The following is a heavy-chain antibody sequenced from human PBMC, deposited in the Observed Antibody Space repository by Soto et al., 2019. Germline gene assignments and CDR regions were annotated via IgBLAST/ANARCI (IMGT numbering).Heavy chain of an antibody. CDR3: ARKTQSYVILTGYYGESFDY. J-gene: IGHJ4*02. V-gene: IGHV1-3*01. Sequence: ASVKVSCKASGYTFTDYALHWVRQAPGQRLEWMGWINAGTGNTKYSQKFQGRVTVTRDTSASTAYMELSSLKSEDTAVYYCARKTQSYVILTGYYGESFDYWGQATLVTVSS. D-gene: IGHD3-9*01. CDR2: INAGTGNT. CDR1: GYTFTDYA.